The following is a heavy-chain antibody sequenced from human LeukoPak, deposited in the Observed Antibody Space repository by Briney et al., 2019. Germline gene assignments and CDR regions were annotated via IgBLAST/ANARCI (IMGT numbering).Heavy chain of an antibody. Sequence: PGRSLRLSCAASGFTFSSYGIHWVRQAPGKGLEWVAFISYDATNKYFTDSVKGRFTISRDNFKKTLYLQMNSLRPEDTAVYYCAKESWSTDSGKGAFDIWGQGTMVTVSS. V-gene: IGHV3-30*18. CDR1: GFTFSSYG. CDR2: ISYDATNK. J-gene: IGHJ3*02. CDR3: AKESWSTDSGKGAFDI. D-gene: IGHD3-10*01.